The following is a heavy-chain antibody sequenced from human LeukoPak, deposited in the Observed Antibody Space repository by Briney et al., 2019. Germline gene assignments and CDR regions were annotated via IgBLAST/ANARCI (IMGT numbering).Heavy chain of an antibody. CDR1: GYTFTSSD. CDR2: MNPNSGNT. V-gene: IGHV1-8*01. CDR3: AKRKTTVTSFDP. Sequence: ASVKASCKASGYTFTSSDINWVRQATGQGLEWMGWMNPNSGNTGYAQNFQGRVTMTRNTSISTAYMELSSLRSEDTAVYYCAKRKTTVTSFDPWGQGTLVTVSS. D-gene: IGHD4-17*01. J-gene: IGHJ5*02.